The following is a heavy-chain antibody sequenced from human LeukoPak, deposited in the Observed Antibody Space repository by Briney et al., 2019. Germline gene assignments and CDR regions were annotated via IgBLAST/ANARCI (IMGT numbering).Heavy chain of an antibody. CDR1: GGSINNFY. Sequence: SETLSLTCIASGGSINNFYWSWIRQPPGKGLEWIGYIYYSGSTYYNPSLKSRVTISVDTSKNQFSLKLSSVTAADTAVYYCARGPHDYGVQWFDPWGQGTLVTVSS. D-gene: IGHD4-17*01. CDR2: IYYSGST. V-gene: IGHV4-59*08. J-gene: IGHJ5*02. CDR3: ARGPHDYGVQWFDP.